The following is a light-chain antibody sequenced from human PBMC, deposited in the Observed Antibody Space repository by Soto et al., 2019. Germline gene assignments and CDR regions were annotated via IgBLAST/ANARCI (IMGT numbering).Light chain of an antibody. CDR1: QTVSTSSLVFQSVSSSC. CDR2: GAS. CDR3: QQYGSSRWT. Sequence: EILLKQSPGTLCLSPDEKATLSCRASQTVSTSSLVFQSVSSSCLAWYQQKRGQAPRLLIYGASSRATGIPDRFSGSGSGTDFTLTISRLEHEDFAVYYCQQYGSSRWTFSQGTKVDIK. V-gene: IGKV3-20*01. J-gene: IGKJ1*01.